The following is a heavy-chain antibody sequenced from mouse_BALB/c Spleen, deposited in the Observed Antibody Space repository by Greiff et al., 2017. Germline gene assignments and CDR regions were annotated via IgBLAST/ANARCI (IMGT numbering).Heavy chain of an antibody. J-gene: IGHJ2*01. D-gene: IGHD1-1*01. V-gene: IGHV5-6*02. CDR1: GFTFSSYG. CDR2: ISSGGSYT. CDR3: ARGGSSYEGFDY. Sequence: EVKLVESGGDLVKPGGSLKLSCAASGFTFSSYGMSWVRQTPDKRLEWVATISSGGSYTYYPDSVKGRFTISRDNAKNTLYLQMSSLKSEDTAMYYCARGGSSYEGFDYWGQGTTLTVSS.